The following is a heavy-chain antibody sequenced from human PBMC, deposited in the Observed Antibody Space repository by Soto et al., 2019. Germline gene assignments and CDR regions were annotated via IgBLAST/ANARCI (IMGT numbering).Heavy chain of an antibody. J-gene: IGHJ4*02. CDR1: GFSLSDYA. Sequence: QVQLVESGGGVVQPGGSLRLSCAASGFSLSDYAMHWVRQAPGKGLEWVASVSYDESNKYYTESVKGRFSISRDTSKNTLSLQMDTLRPDDTAVYYCERDGPLPYTSCWDFVMLDQWGQGTLVTVS. CDR3: ERDGPLPYTSCWDFVMLDQ. CDR2: VSYDESNK. D-gene: IGHD6-19*01. V-gene: IGHV3-30-3*01.